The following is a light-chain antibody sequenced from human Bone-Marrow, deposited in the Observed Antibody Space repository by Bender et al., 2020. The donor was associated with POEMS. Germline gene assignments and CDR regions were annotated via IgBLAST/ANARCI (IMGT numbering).Light chain of an antibody. J-gene: IGLJ2*01. CDR1: NLEDRY. CDR3: QARDSRYAVV. V-gene: IGLV3-1*01. Sequence: SYELTQPPSVSVSPGQTASITCSGDNLEDRYVCWYQQKPGQSPVLVIFQDTKRPSGIPERFSASNSGNTATLTISGTQALDEADYYCQARDSRYAVVFGGGTKLTVL. CDR2: QDT.